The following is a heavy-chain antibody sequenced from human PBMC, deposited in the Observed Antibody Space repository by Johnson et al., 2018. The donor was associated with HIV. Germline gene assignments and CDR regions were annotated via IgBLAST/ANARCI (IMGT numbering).Heavy chain of an antibody. CDR3: ALSYSLDAFDI. CDR2: ISPNGIST. V-gene: IGHV3-64*01. D-gene: IGHD2-21*01. CDR1: GFTFSSYA. Sequence: VQLVESGGGVVQPGRSLRLSCAASGFTFSSYALHWVRQAPGKGLQYVSGISPNGISTYYANSVKGRFTISRDDSKNSLYLQMNSLKTEDTAVYYCALSYSLDAFDIWGQGTMVTVSS. J-gene: IGHJ3*02.